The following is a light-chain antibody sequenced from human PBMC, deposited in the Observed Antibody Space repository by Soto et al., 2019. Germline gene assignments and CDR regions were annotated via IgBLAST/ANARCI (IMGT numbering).Light chain of an antibody. J-gene: IGLJ1*01. V-gene: IGLV2-8*01. CDR3: SSFAGSNNFPYV. CDR2: EIN. CDR1: SSEVGAYDY. Sequence: QSALTQPPSASGSPGQSVTISCTGTSSEVGAYDYVSWYQQHPGKAPKLMIYEINKRPSGVPDRFSGSKSGNTASLTVSGLQAEDEADYYCSSFAGSNNFPYVFGTGTNLTVL.